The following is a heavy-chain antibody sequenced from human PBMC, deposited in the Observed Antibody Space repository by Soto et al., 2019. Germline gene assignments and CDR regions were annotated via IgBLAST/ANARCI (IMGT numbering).Heavy chain of an antibody. CDR3: ARHLGYCSSTNCYAWFAP. Sequence: SETLSLTCTVSGGSISSYYWSWIRQPPGKRLEWIGYIYYSGNTNYNPSRKSRVTISVDTSKNQFSLKLSSVTAADTAVYYCARHLGYCSSTNCYAWFAPRGQGTLVTVSS. D-gene: IGHD2-2*01. CDR2: IYYSGNT. V-gene: IGHV4-59*08. CDR1: GGSISSYY. J-gene: IGHJ5*02.